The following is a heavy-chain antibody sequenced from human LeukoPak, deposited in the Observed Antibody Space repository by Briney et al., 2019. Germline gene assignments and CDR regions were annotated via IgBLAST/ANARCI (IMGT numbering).Heavy chain of an antibody. Sequence: GGSLRLSCAASGFTFSSYAMHWVRQAPGKGLEWVAVISYDGSNKYYADSVKGRFTISRDNSKNTLYLQMNSLRAEDTAVYYCARGFSYYMDVWGKGTTVTVSS. CDR1: GFTFSSYA. CDR3: ARGFSYYMDV. CDR2: ISYDGSNK. V-gene: IGHV3-30*04. D-gene: IGHD3-3*01. J-gene: IGHJ6*03.